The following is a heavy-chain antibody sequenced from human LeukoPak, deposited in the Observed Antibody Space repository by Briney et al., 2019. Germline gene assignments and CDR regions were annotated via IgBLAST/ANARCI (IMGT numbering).Heavy chain of an antibody. CDR1: GFTFDDYA. V-gene: IGHV3-9*01. CDR3: AKGYNWNYEASYFDY. J-gene: IGHJ4*02. D-gene: IGHD1-7*01. CDR2: ISWNSGSI. Sequence: PGRSLRLSCAASGFTFDDYAMHWVRQAPGKGLEWVSGISWNSGSIGYADSVKGRFTISRGNAKNSLYLQMNSLRAEDTALYYCAKGYNWNYEASYFDYWGQGTLVTVSS.